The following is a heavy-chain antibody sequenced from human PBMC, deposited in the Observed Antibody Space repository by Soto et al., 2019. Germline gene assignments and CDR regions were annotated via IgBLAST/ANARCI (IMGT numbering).Heavy chain of an antibody. V-gene: IGHV4-59*01. CDR2: IYYSGST. D-gene: IGHD2-2*01. CDR3: ASIVVPAAPFDY. CDR1: GGSISSYY. J-gene: IGHJ4*02. Sequence: SETLSLTCTVSGGSISSYYWSWIRQPPGKGLEWIGYIYYSGSTNYNPSLKSRVTISVDTSKNQFSLKLSSVTAADTAVYYCASIVVPAAPFDYWGQGTLVTVSS.